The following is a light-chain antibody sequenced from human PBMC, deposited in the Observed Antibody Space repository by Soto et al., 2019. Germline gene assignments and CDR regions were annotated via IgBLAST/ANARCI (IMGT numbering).Light chain of an antibody. CDR1: SSNIGSNT. CDR2: SNN. CDR3: AAWDDSLNGRV. J-gene: IGLJ1*01. V-gene: IGLV1-44*01. Sequence: QSVLTQPPSASGTPGQRVTISCSGSSSNIGSNTVNWYQQLPGTAPKLLIYSNNQRPSGVPDRFSGSKFGTSASLAISGLQSEDEADYYCAAWDDSLNGRVFGTGTKVTVL.